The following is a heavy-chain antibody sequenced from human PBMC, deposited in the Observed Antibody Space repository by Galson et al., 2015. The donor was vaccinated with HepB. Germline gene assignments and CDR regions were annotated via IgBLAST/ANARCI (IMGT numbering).Heavy chain of an antibody. V-gene: IGHV3-33*01. J-gene: IGHJ4*02. CDR3: VRGHIHTSYYESMRGYDY. CDR1: GFTFSSYG. D-gene: IGHD3-22*01. CDR2: IWYDGSND. Sequence: SLRLSCAASGFTFSSYGMHWVRQAPGKGLEWVAIIWYDGSNDYYSDSVKGRFTISRDNSKNTLHLQMNSLRAEDTAMYYCVRGHIHTSYYESMRGYDYWGQGTLVTVSS.